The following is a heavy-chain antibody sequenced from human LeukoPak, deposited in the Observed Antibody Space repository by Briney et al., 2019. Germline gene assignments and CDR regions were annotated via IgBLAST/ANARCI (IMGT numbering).Heavy chain of an antibody. D-gene: IGHD6-13*01. CDR2: VYYSGST. J-gene: IGHJ4*02. CDR3: ARGGIKDFDY. V-gene: IGHV4-59*12. Sequence: SETLSLTCTVSGDFISSYYWTWIRQPPGKGLEWIGYVYYSGSTNYNPSLKSRVTMSVDTSKNQFSLKLSSVTAADTAVYYCARGGIKDFDYWGQGTLVTVSS. CDR1: GDFISSYY.